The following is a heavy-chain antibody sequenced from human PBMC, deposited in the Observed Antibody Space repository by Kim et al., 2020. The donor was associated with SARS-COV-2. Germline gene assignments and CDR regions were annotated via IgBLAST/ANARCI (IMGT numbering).Heavy chain of an antibody. D-gene: IGHD6-19*01. Sequence: GGSLRLSCAASGFTFSSYGMHWVRQAPGKGLEWVAVIWYDGSKKYYADSVKGRFTISRDNSKNTLYLQMNSLRGEDTAVYYCARDCDSSGWYSDYYYYHGMDVWGQGTTVTVSS. CDR3: ARDCDSSGWYSDYYYYHGMDV. CDR1: GFTFSSYG. J-gene: IGHJ6*02. CDR2: IWYDGSKK. V-gene: IGHV3-33*01.